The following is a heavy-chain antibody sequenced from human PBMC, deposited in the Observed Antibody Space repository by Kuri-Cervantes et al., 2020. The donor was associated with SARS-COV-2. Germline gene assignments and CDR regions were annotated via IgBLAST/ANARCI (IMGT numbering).Heavy chain of an antibody. CDR2: ISSSSSYI. D-gene: IGHD1-20*01. J-gene: IGHJ4*02. Sequence: GESLKISCAASGFTFSDYYMSWVRQAPGKGLEWVSSISSSSSYIYYADSVKGRFTISRDNAKNSLYLQMNSLRAEDTAVYYCANWNEIDYWGQGTLVTVSS. CDR3: ANWNEIDY. V-gene: IGHV3-21*01. CDR1: GFTFSDYY.